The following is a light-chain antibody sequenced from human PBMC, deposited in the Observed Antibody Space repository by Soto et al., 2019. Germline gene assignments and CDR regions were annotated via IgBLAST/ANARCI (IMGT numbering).Light chain of an antibody. V-gene: IGKV3-20*01. Sequence: EIVLTQSPGTMSLSPGERATHSCRASQSVTSSYLAWYQQKPGQAPRLLIYGASSRATGIPDRFSGSGSGTDFTLTISRLEPEDFAVYYCQQYGSSPQTFGQGTRWIS. J-gene: IGKJ1*01. CDR1: QSVTSSY. CDR3: QQYGSSPQT. CDR2: GAS.